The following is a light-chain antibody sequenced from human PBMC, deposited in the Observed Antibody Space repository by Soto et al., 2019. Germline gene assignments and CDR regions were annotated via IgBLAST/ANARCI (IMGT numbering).Light chain of an antibody. Sequence: QSVLTQPPSVSGAPGQRVTISCTGSSSNIGAGYDVHWYQQLPGTAPKLLIYGNNNRPSGVPDRFSGSKSGTSASLAITGLQAEDEADYYCQSYDSSLSHVFGPGTKLTVL. J-gene: IGLJ1*01. V-gene: IGLV1-40*01. CDR2: GNN. CDR1: SSNIGAGYD. CDR3: QSYDSSLSHV.